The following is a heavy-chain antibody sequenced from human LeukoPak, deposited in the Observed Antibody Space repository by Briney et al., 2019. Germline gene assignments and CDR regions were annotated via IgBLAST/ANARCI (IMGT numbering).Heavy chain of an antibody. J-gene: IGHJ4*02. CDR1: TASINSYY. V-gene: IGHV4-4*07. D-gene: IGHD5-18*01. CDR3: VRHGYTASHFFLDY. CDR2: IYTTGMT. Sequence: SETLSLTCTVSTASINSYYWGWVRQPAGRGLEWIGRIYTTGMTQYDPSLQSRVTMSVGTSQKQFSLNLRSVPAADTAIYFCVRHGYTASHFFLDYWSQGALVTVSS.